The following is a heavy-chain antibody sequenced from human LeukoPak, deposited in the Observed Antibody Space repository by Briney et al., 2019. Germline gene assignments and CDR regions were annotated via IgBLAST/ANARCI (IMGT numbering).Heavy chain of an antibody. V-gene: IGHV1-2*02. J-gene: IGHJ4*02. CDR1: GYTFTGYY. Sequence: ASVKVSCKASGYTFTGYYMHWVRQAPGQGLEWMGWINPNSGGTNYAQKFQGRVTMTRDTSISTAYMELSRLRSDDTAVYYCARGEQYVLHYVSSGYPPRGHWGQGTLVTVSS. CDR3: ARGEQYVLHYVSSGYPPRGH. CDR2: INPNSGGT. D-gene: IGHD3-22*01.